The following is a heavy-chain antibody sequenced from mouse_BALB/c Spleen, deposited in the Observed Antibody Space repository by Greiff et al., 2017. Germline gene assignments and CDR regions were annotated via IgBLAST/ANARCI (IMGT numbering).Heavy chain of an antibody. J-gene: IGHJ1*01. CDR3: ARGGDYDGDWYFDV. V-gene: IGHV5-6*01. CDR1: GFTFSSYG. Sequence: EVKLVESGGDLVKPGGSLKLSCAASGFTFSSYGMSWVRQTPDKRLEWVATISSTGSYTYYPDSVKGRFTISRDNAKNTLYLQMSSLKSEDTAMYYCARGGDYDGDWYFDVWGAGTTVTVSS. D-gene: IGHD2-4*01. CDR2: ISSTGSYT.